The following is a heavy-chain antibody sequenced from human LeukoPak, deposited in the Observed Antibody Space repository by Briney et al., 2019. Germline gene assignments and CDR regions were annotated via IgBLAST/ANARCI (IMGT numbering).Heavy chain of an antibody. CDR2: IRSDSSTT. CDR1: GFTFSIFS. Sequence: GGSLRLSCAASGFTFSIFSMNGVRPAPGEGREWVSNIRSDSSTTWYADSVKGRFTVSRDNAKNSLYLQLTSLTVEATAVYYCVRDLNSVFDYWGQGTLVTVSS. V-gene: IGHV3-48*01. D-gene: IGHD4-23*01. J-gene: IGHJ4*02. CDR3: VRDLNSVFDY.